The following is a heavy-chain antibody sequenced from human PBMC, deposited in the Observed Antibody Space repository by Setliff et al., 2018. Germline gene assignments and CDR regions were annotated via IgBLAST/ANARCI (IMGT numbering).Heavy chain of an antibody. J-gene: IGHJ6*03. Sequence: SETLSLTCTVSGDSISSRRPYWVWFRQPAGKGLEWIGQIYTSWSTNYNPSLKSRVTISVDTSKNQFSLKLSSVAAADTAVDYCARLSGFLYIDVWGKGTTVTVSS. V-gene: IGHV4-61*09. CDR1: GDSISSRRPY. CDR3: ARLSGFLYIDV. CDR2: IYTSWST. D-gene: IGHD3-3*01.